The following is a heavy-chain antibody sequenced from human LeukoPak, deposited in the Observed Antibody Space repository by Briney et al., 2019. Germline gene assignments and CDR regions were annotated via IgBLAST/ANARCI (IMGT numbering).Heavy chain of an antibody. CDR3: TTDAARGYSGYDHY. Sequence: GGSLRLSCAASGFTFSNAWMSWVRQAPGKGLEWAGRIKSKTDGGTTDYAAPVKGRFTISRDDSKNTLYLQMNSLKTEDTAVYYCTTDAARGYSGYDHYWGQGTLVTVSS. J-gene: IGHJ4*02. V-gene: IGHV3-15*01. CDR1: GFTFSNAW. D-gene: IGHD5-12*01. CDR2: IKSKTDGGTT.